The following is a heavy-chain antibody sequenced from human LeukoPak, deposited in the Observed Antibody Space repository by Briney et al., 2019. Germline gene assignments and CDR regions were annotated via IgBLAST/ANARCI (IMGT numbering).Heavy chain of an antibody. Sequence: ASVKVSCKASGYTFTGYYMHWVRQAPGQGLEWMGWINPNSGGTNYAQKFQGRVTMTRDTSISTAYMELSRLRSDDTAVYYCARRRYSYGTGSDAFDIWGQGTMVTVSS. CDR3: ARRRYSYGTGSDAFDI. J-gene: IGHJ3*02. D-gene: IGHD5-18*01. CDR1: GYTFTGYY. V-gene: IGHV1-2*02. CDR2: INPNSGGT.